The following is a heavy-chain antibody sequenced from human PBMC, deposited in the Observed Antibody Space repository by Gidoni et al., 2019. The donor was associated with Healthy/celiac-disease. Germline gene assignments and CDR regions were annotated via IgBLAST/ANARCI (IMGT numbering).Heavy chain of an antibody. CDR3: ARGAPITIFGVVGWFDP. V-gene: IGHV1-8*01. Sequence: QVQLVQSGAEVTKPGASVKVSCKASGYNFTSYDINWVRQATGQGLEWMGWMNPNSGNTGYAQKFQGRVTMTRNTSISTAYMELSSLRSEDTAVYYCARGAPITIFGVVGWFDPWGQGTLVTVSS. CDR2: MNPNSGNT. CDR1: GYNFTSYD. J-gene: IGHJ5*02. D-gene: IGHD3-3*01.